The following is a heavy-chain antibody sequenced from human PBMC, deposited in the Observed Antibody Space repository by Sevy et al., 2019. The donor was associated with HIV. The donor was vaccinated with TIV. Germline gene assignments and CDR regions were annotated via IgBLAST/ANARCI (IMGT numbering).Heavy chain of an antibody. D-gene: IGHD3-22*01. J-gene: IGHJ6*02. CDR2: ISYDGSNK. V-gene: IGHV3-30-3*01. CDR3: ARGDSSGYYNYYYGMDV. Sequence: GGSLRLSCAASGFTFSSYAMHWVRQAPGKGLEWVAVISYDGSNKYYADSVKGRITISRDNSKNTLYLQMNSLRAEDTAVYYCARGDSSGYYNYYYGMDVWGQGTTVTVSS. CDR1: GFTFSSYA.